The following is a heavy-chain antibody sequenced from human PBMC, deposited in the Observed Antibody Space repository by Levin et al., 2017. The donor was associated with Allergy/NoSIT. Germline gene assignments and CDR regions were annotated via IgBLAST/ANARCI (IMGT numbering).Heavy chain of an antibody. Sequence: ASVKVSCAASGFTFSTYGMSWVRQAPGKGLECVSAISGDGKTIYYEDSVKGRFTISRDNSKNTLYLQMNSLTAEDTAVYYCAESLFGGLDDWGQGSLVTVSS. CDR3: AESLFGGLDD. V-gene: IGHV3-23*01. CDR1: GFTFSTYG. D-gene: IGHD3-16*01. CDR2: ISGDGKTI. J-gene: IGHJ4*02.